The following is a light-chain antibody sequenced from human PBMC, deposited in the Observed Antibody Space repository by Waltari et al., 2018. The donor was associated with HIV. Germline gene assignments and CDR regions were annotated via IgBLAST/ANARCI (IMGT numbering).Light chain of an antibody. CDR3: CSYTGTNSLH. Sequence: QSALTQPASVSGSPGQSITISCTGASSDVGCFDFISWYQQHPGKAPRLIIYEVPNRPSGVSNRFFGSKSANTASLTISGLQADDEADYYCSYTGTNSLHFGGGTKVTVL. V-gene: IGLV2-14*01. CDR1: SSDVGCFDF. J-gene: IGLJ2*01. CDR2: EVP.